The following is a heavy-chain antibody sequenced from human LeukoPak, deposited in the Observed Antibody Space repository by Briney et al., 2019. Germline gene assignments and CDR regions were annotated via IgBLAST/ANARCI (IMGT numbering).Heavy chain of an antibody. CDR2: INSDGSST. CDR1: GFTFSSYW. CDR3: ARRQYDFWSGYYKPSVPNWFDP. V-gene: IGHV3-74*01. Sequence: GGSLRLSCAASGFTFSSYWMHWVRQAPGKGLVWVSRINSDGSSTSYADSVKGRFTISRDNAKNTLYLQMNSLRAEDTAVYYCARRQYDFWSGYYKPSVPNWFDPWGQGTLATVSS. J-gene: IGHJ5*02. D-gene: IGHD3-3*01.